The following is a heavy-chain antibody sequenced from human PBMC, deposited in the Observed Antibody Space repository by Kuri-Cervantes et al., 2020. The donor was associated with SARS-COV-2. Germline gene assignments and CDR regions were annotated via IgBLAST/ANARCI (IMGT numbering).Heavy chain of an antibody. D-gene: IGHD1-26*01. J-gene: IGHJ3*02. V-gene: IGHV3-53*01. Sequence: GGSLRLSCAASGFTVSSNYMSCVRQAPGKGLEWVSVIYSGGSTYYADSVKGRFTISRDNSKNTLYLQMNSLRSEDTAVYYCAREMKEGAVMGSFDIWGQGTMVTVSS. CDR3: AREMKEGAVMGSFDI. CDR1: GFTVSSNY. CDR2: IYSGGST.